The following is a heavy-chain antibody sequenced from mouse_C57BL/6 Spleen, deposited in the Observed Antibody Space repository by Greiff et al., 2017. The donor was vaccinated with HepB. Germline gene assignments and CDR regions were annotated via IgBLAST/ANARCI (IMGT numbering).Heavy chain of an antibody. V-gene: IGHV1-52*01. J-gene: IGHJ4*01. Sequence: VQLQQSGAELVRPGSSVKLSCKASGYTFTSYWMHWVKQRPIQGLEWIGNIDPSDSETHYNQKFKDKATLTVDKSSSTAYMQLSSLTSEDSAVYYCARGVRRNAMDYWGQGTSVTVSS. D-gene: IGHD2-1*01. CDR3: ARGVRRNAMDY. CDR1: GYTFTSYW. CDR2: IDPSDSET.